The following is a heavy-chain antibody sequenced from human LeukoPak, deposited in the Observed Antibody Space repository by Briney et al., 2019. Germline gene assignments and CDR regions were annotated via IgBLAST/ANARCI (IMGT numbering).Heavy chain of an antibody. J-gene: IGHJ6*03. Sequence: GGSLRLSCAASGFTVSSNYMSWVRQAPGKGPEWVSAIYSGGSTYYADSVKGRFTISRDNAKNSLYLQMNSLRAEDTAVYYCARDHDWDYMDVWGKGTTVTVSS. CDR3: ARDHDWDYMDV. D-gene: IGHD3-9*01. CDR2: IYSGGST. V-gene: IGHV3-53*01. CDR1: GFTVSSNY.